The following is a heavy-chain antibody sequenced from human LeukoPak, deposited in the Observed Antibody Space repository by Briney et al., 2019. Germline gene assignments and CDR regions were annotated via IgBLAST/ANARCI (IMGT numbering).Heavy chain of an antibody. Sequence: SVKVSCKASGGTFNNYPISWVRQAPGQGLEWMGGIIPIFGTTNYAPKFQGRVTFTADESTSTVYMELSSLRSEDTAVYYCATGSLTTRGFDYWGQGTLVTVSS. CDR3: ATGSLTTRGFDY. CDR2: IIPIFGTT. CDR1: GGTFNNYP. V-gene: IGHV1-69*01. D-gene: IGHD3-22*01. J-gene: IGHJ4*02.